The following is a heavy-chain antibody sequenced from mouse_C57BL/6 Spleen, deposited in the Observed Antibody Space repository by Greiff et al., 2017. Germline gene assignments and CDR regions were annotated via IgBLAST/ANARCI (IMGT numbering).Heavy chain of an antibody. CDR2: ISSGGDYI. CDR3: TRDGQLRLSLAY. Sequence: EVKVVESGEGLVKPGGSLKLSCAASGFTFSSYAMSWVRQTPETRLEWVAYISSGGDYIYYADTVKGRFTISRDNARNTLYLQMSSLKSEDTAMYYCTRDGQLRLSLAYWGQGTLVTVSA. J-gene: IGHJ3*01. CDR1: GFTFSSYA. D-gene: IGHD3-2*02. V-gene: IGHV5-9-1*02.